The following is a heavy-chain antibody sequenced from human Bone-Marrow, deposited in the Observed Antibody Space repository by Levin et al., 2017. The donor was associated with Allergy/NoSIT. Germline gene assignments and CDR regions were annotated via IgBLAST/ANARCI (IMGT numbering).Heavy chain of an antibody. D-gene: IGHD2-15*01. CDR2: ISYDGASK. Sequence: GGSLRLSCAASGFTFSTYGMHWVRQAPGKGLEWVAVISYDGASKFYADSVKGRFTISRDNSKNTMYLQMNSQRAEATGVYYCAKEEGYCSDGTCHYFFDWWGQGTLVIVSS. J-gene: IGHJ4*02. CDR1: GFTFSTYG. V-gene: IGHV3-30*18. CDR3: AKEEGYCSDGTCHYFFDW.